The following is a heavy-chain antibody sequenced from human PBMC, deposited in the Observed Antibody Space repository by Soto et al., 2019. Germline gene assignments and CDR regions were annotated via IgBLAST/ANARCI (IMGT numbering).Heavy chain of an antibody. D-gene: IGHD6-6*01. J-gene: IGHJ6*02. Sequence: HPGGSLRLSCAASGFTFESCAMSWVRQAPGKGLEWVSSISGGGPTTYYAESVKGRFSVSRDNSRDTLYLKVNSLGADDTAVYFGAKQEALRPSYYCYELDVWGQGTTVTVSS. CDR1: GFTFESCA. CDR3: AKQEALRPSYYCYELDV. CDR2: ISGGGPTT. V-gene: IGHV3-23*01.